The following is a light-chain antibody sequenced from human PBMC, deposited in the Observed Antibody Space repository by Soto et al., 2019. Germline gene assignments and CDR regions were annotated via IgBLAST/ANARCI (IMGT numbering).Light chain of an antibody. Sequence: EIVLTQSPDTLSLSPGEEATLSCRTSESISNNYLAWYQQKAGQAPRLLIYGASGRATGIPDRFSGSGSGTDFTLTISRLEAEDFAGYYCQQYGTSPTWTFGQGTNVEVK. CDR2: GAS. CDR1: ESISNNY. V-gene: IGKV3-20*01. CDR3: QQYGTSPTWT. J-gene: IGKJ1*01.